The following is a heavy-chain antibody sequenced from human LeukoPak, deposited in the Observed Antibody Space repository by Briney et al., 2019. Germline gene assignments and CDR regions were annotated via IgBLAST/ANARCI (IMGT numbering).Heavy chain of an antibody. V-gene: IGHV3-64D*06. CDR2: ISSDGGST. D-gene: IGHD3-16*02. CDR3: VPLYHGGVAY. Sequence: GGSLRLSCVASGFTFSGSWMHWVRQAPGKGLEYVSAISSDGGSTYYADSVKGRFTISRDNSKNTLYLQVRSLRAEDTAVYYCVPLYHGGVAYWGQGTLVTVSS. J-gene: IGHJ4*02. CDR1: GFTFSGSW.